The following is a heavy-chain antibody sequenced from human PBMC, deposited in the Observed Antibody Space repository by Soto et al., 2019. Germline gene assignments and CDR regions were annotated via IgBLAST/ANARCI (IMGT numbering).Heavy chain of an antibody. D-gene: IGHD3-22*01. CDR3: ARGLYYYDSSGYWGY. CDR1: GFTFSSYS. Sequence: EVQLVESGGGLVQPGGSLRLSCAASGFTFSSYSMNWVRQAPGKGLEWVSYISSSSSTIYYADSVKGRFTISRDNAKNSLYLQMNCLRDEDTAVYYCARGLYYYDSSGYWGYWGQGTLVTVSS. CDR2: ISSSSSTI. V-gene: IGHV3-48*02. J-gene: IGHJ4*02.